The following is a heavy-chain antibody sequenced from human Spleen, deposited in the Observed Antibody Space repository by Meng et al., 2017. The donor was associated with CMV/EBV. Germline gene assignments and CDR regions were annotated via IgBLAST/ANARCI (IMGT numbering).Heavy chain of an antibody. V-gene: IGHV1-46*01. CDR1: GYTFTAYH. CDR3: ARDLRECSSARCPIAYYFDS. J-gene: IGHJ4*02. CDR2: IYPFVGTS. D-gene: IGHD2-2*01. Sequence: ASVKVSCKTSGYTFTAYHVHLLRQAPGQGFQWMGVIYPFVGTSQTAQRFQGRLTMTADTSTNTVYLELTSLTSADTAVYYCARDLRECSSARCPIAYYFDSWGQGTLVTVSS.